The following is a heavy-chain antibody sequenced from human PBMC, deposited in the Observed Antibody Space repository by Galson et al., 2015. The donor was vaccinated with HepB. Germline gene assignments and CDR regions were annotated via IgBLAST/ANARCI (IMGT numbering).Heavy chain of an antibody. J-gene: IGHJ5*02. CDR2: ISGSGGDT. V-gene: IGHV3-23*01. CDR3: VKRQWSLAAGEYNWFDP. CDR1: GFTFSSYG. Sequence: SLRLSCAASGFTFSSYGMSWVRQAPGKGLEWVSEISGSGGDTYYADSVRGRFTISRDNSKNTLYLQMNSLRAEDTAVYYCVKRQWSLAAGEYNWFDPWGQGTLVTVSS. D-gene: IGHD6-13*01.